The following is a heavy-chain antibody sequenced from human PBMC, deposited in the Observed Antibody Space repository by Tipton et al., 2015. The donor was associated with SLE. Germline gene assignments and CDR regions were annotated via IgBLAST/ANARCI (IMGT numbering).Heavy chain of an antibody. D-gene: IGHD3-3*01. CDR1: GGSISSYY. V-gene: IGHV4-59*01. CDR2: IYYSGGT. CDR3: AGVPYYDFWSGYDDAFDI. J-gene: IGHJ3*02. Sequence: TLSLTCTVSGGSISSYYWSWIRQPPGKGLEWIGYIYYSGGTNYKPSLKSRVTISVDTSKNQFSLKLSSVTAADTAVYYCAGVPYYDFWSGYDDAFDIWGQGTMVTVSS.